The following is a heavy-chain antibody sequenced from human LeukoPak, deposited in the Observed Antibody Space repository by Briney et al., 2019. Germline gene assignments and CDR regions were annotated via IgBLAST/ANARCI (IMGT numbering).Heavy chain of an antibody. V-gene: IGHV1-18*01. CDR2: ISGYNGNT. Sequence: GASVKVSCKASGYTFSNYGISWVRQTPGQGLEWMGWISGYNGNTKDVQKFQGRVTMTTDTSTSTAYMELRSLRSDDTAVYYCARGPFPPGDIVVVPAAPGWNGYYGMDVWGQGTTVTVSS. D-gene: IGHD2-2*01. J-gene: IGHJ6*02. CDR1: GYTFSNYG. CDR3: ARGPFPPGDIVVVPAAPGWNGYYGMDV.